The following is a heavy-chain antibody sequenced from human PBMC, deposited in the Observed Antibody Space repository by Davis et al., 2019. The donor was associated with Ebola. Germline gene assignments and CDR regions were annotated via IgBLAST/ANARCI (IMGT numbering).Heavy chain of an antibody. CDR3: ARPIEKRCSPGCFDL. CDR2: MNPDSGNT. Sequence: ASVMVSCKASSYIFISNHINWVRHATGQGREWMGWMNPDSGNTGYASKFKGRVTMTRNNYITTAYMELSSLTSEDTAVYYCARPIEKRCSPGCFDLWGRGTLVTVSS. D-gene: IGHD4/OR15-4a*01. V-gene: IGHV1-8*01. J-gene: IGHJ2*01. CDR1: SYIFISNH.